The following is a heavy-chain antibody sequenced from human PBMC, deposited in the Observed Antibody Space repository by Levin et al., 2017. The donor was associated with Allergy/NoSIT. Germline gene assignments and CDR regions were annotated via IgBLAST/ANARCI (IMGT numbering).Heavy chain of an antibody. CDR1: GYTFISYG. J-gene: IGHJ4*02. CDR3: ARVKATVTTNFDY. Sequence: AASVKASCKASGYTFISYGISWVRQAPGQGLEWMGWISGDNRNKNYAQTLLGRVTMTTDTSTSTAYMELRSLRSDDTAVYYCARVKATVTTNFDYWGQGTLVTVSS. CDR2: ISGDNRNK. V-gene: IGHV1-18*01. D-gene: IGHD4-17*01.